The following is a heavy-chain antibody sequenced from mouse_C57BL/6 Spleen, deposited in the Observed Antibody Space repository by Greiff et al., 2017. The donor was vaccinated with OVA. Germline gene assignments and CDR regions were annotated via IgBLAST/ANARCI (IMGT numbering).Heavy chain of an antibody. J-gene: IGHJ4*01. D-gene: IGHD2-1*01. CDR2: IYPRDGST. V-gene: IGHV1-78*01. Sequence: VQLQQSDAELVKPGASVKISCKVSGYTFTDHTIHWMKQRPEQGLEWIGYIYPRDGSTKYNEKFKGKATLTADKSSSTAYMQLNSLTSEDSAVYFCARAGTMVRRGDAMDYWGQGTSVTVSS. CDR3: ARAGTMVRRGDAMDY. CDR1: GYTFTDHT.